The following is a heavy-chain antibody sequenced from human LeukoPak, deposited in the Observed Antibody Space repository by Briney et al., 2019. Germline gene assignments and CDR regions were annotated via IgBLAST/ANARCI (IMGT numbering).Heavy chain of an antibody. D-gene: IGHD3-3*01. V-gene: IGHV3-23*01. CDR1: GFTFSSYA. Sequence: GGSLRLSCAASGFTFSSYAMSWVRQAPGKGLEWVSAISGSGGRTYYADSVKGRFTISRDNSKNTLYLQMNSLRAEDTAVYYCAKDRYDFWSGYYTLYYYYYGMDVWGQGTTVTVSS. J-gene: IGHJ6*02. CDR2: ISGSGGRT. CDR3: AKDRYDFWSGYYTLYYYYYGMDV.